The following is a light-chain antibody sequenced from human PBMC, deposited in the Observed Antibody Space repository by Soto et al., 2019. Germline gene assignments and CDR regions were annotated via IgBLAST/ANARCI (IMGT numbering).Light chain of an antibody. CDR3: QQYNNWPPWT. CDR1: QSVGST. Sequence: EFMSTQSPVTLSLSPVERATLSCRASQSVGSTYVAWYQRSPGQAPRLLIYGASTRATGIPARFSGSGSGTEFTLTISSLRSEDFAIYSCQQYNNWPPWTFGQGTKVDIK. CDR2: GAS. J-gene: IGKJ1*01. V-gene: IGKV3-15*01.